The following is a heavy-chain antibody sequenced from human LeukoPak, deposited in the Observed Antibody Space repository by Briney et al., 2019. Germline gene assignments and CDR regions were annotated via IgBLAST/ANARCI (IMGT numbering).Heavy chain of an antibody. CDR1: GASISRYF. CDR2: TYYSGST. J-gene: IGHJ3*02. V-gene: IGHV4-59*01. CDR3: AREGSESFLGAFDI. D-gene: IGHD1-26*01. Sequence: SETLSLTCTVSGASISRYFWSRIRQPPGKGLEWIGYTYYSGSTNYNPSLKSRVTMSLDTSKSQVSLKLRSVTAADTAVYYCAREGSESFLGAFDIWGQGTMVTVSS.